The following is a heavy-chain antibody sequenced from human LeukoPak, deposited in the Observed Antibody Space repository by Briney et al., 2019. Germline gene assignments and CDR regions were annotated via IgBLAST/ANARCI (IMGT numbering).Heavy chain of an antibody. Sequence: KSGGSLRLSCAASGFTFSSYGMHWVRQAPGKGLEWVAFIRYDGSNKYYADSVKGRFTISRDNSKNTLYLQMNSLRAEDTAVYYCARGGNSGSYLFDYWGQGTLVTVSS. CDR1: GFTFSSYG. D-gene: IGHD1-26*01. CDR2: IRYDGSNK. V-gene: IGHV3-30*02. J-gene: IGHJ4*02. CDR3: ARGGNSGSYLFDY.